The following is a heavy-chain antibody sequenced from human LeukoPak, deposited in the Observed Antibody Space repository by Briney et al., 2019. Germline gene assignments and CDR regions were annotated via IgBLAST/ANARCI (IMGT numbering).Heavy chain of an antibody. CDR1: GYTFTKSA. D-gene: IGHD1-14*01. J-gene: IGHJ3*01. CDR3: ATTGYRPL. Sequence: ASVKVSCKASGYTFTKSAMNWVRQAPGQGLEWMGWISAYNGNTNYAQKLQGRVTMTTDTSTSTAYMELRSLRSDDTAVYYCATTGYRPLWGQGTMVTVSS. V-gene: IGHV1-18*01. CDR2: ISAYNGNT.